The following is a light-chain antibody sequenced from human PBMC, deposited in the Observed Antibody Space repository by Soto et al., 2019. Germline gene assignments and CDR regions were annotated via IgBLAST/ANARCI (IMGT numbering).Light chain of an antibody. CDR3: CSYAGSSTVS. V-gene: IGLV2-23*02. Sequence: QSALTQPASVSGSPGQSITISCTGTSSDIGRFNLVSWYQQHPGKVPKLIIHEVTKRPSGVSNRFSGSKSGNTASLTISGLQAEDEADYYCCSYAGSSTVSFGGGTKLTVL. CDR2: EVT. CDR1: SSDIGRFNL. J-gene: IGLJ2*01.